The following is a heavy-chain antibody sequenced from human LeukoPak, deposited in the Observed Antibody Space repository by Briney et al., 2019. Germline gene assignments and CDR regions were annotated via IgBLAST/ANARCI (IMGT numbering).Heavy chain of an antibody. J-gene: IGHJ6*04. CDR2: IYYSGST. CDR1: SGSISNDY. CDR3: ARQRRGLDV. V-gene: IGHV4-59*08. Sequence: SETLSLTCTVSSGSISNDYWSWIRQPPGKGPEWIGYIYYSGSTSYNPSLSSRLTISVDKAKNLFSLRLTSVTAADTAVYYCARQRRGLDVWGKGTAVTVSS.